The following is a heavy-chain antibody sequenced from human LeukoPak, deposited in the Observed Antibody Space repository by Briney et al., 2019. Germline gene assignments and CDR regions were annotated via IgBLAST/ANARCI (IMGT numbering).Heavy chain of an antibody. D-gene: IGHD4-17*01. Sequence: GGSLRLSCAASGFTFSSYSMTWVRQAPGKGLEWVSSISSSSSYIYYADSVKGRFTISRDNAKNSLYLQMNSLRAEDTAVYYCARVGTTVTSVDYWGQGTLVTVSS. CDR3: ARVGTTVTSVDY. CDR2: ISSSSSYI. V-gene: IGHV3-21*01. CDR1: GFTFSSYS. J-gene: IGHJ4*02.